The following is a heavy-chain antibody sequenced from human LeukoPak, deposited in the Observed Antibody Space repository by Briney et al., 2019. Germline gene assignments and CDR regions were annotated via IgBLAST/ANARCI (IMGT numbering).Heavy chain of an antibody. CDR2: ISAGGGTT. CDR3: VRDLGGRSGH. D-gene: IGHD1-26*01. J-gene: IGHJ4*02. Sequence: GGSLRLSCAASGFTLSSYAMSWVRQAPGKGLEWVSGISAGGGTTYYADSVKGRFTISRDNAKNTLYLQMNSLTAEDTAVYYCVRDLGGRSGHWGQGTLVTVSS. V-gene: IGHV3-23*01. CDR1: GFTLSSYA.